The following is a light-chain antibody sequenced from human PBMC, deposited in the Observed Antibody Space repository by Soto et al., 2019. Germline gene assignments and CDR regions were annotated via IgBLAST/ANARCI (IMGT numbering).Light chain of an antibody. V-gene: IGKV3-20*01. J-gene: IGKJ3*01. CDR2: GAS. CDR3: QQYGSSPFT. CDR1: QSVSSSY. Sequence: EIVLTQSPGTLSLSPGERATLSCRASQSVSSSYLAWYQQKPGQAPRLLIYGASSRATGIPDRFSGSGSGTDFTLTISRLEPDFFALYYCQQYGSSPFTFGHGTKVDI.